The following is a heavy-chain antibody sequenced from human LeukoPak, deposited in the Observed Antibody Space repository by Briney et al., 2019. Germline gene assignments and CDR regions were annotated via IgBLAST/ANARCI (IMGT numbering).Heavy chain of an antibody. CDR1: GGSISSGGYY. Sequence: SETLSLTCTVSGGSISSGGYYWSWIRQHPGKGLEWIGYVYYSGSTYYNPSLKSRVTISVDTSKNQFSLKLSSVTAADTAVYYCARRTGETRWFDPWGQGTLVTVSS. J-gene: IGHJ5*02. CDR3: ARRTGETRWFDP. CDR2: VYYSGST. V-gene: IGHV4-31*03. D-gene: IGHD7-27*01.